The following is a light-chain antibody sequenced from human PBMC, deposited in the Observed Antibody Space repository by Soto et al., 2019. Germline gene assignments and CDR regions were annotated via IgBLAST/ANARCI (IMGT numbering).Light chain of an antibody. CDR2: HAS. J-gene: IGKJ1*01. CDR3: QQYNSYSWT. V-gene: IGKV1-5*01. Sequence: DIQMTQSPSTLSASIGDRVTISCRASQNIGRWLDWYKKTTGTAPNLLIYHASNLRGGVPSRVSGGGSGTELTLTISSLQNDDIETYSCQQYNSYSWTFGQGTKVDI. CDR1: QNIGRW.